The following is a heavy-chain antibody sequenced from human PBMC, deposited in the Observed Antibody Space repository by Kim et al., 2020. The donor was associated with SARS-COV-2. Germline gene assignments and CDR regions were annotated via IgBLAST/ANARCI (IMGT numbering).Heavy chain of an antibody. CDR1: GGSISGYR. Sequence: SETLSLTCAVFGGSISGYRWNWVRQPPGKGLEWIGEVHHTGTTKYNPTLKSRVSISIDQSNTRFYLNLSSVTAADTAVYYCARDLDNSWYSLDYWGQGTLVTVSS. CDR3: ARDLDNSWYSLDY. CDR2: VHHTGTT. D-gene: IGHD6-13*01. J-gene: IGHJ4*02. V-gene: IGHV4-4*02.